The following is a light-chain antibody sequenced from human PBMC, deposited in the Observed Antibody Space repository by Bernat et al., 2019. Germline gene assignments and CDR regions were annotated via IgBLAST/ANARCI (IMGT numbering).Light chain of an antibody. Sequence: TITCRASENVNNDLHWYQQKPGRAPKLLIFVTYSLQSGVPSRFRGSISGPEFSFTISSLQTEDVATYYCQHSHRVQLTFG. J-gene: IGKJ3*01. CDR2: VTY. V-gene: IGKV1-17*01. CDR3: QHSHRVQLT. CDR1: ENVNND.